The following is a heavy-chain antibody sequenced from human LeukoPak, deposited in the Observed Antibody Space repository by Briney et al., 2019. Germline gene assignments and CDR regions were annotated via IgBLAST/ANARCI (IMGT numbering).Heavy chain of an antibody. Sequence: ASVKVSCKASGYTFTGYYMHWVRPAPGQGLEWMGWINPNSGGTNYAQKFQGRVTMTRDTSISTAYMELSRLRSDDTAVYYCARVFIAAAGTDYWGQGTLVTVSS. CDR1: GYTFTGYY. J-gene: IGHJ4*02. CDR2: INPNSGGT. V-gene: IGHV1-2*02. CDR3: ARVFIAAAGTDY. D-gene: IGHD6-13*01.